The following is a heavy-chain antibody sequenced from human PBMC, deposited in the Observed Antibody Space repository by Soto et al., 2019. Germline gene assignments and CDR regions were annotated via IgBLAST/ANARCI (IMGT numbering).Heavy chain of an antibody. D-gene: IGHD3-3*01. CDR3: ANSPNFFCSSYHCYKYYFDY. CDR2: ISYDGSDK. J-gene: IGHJ4*02. CDR1: GFTFNTFG. V-gene: IGHV3-30*18. Sequence: QEQLVESGGGVVLPGRSLRLSCAASGFTFNTFGRHWVRQAPGKGLEWVAVISYDGSDKYYSDSVRGRFTISRDNSMNTLYLQLNSLRTEDTAVYYCANSPNFFCSSYHCYKYYFDYWGQGTLVTVSS.